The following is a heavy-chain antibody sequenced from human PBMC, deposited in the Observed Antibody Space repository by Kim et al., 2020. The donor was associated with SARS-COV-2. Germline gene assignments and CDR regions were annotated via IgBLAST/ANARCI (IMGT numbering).Heavy chain of an antibody. CDR1: GYNFSNYW. V-gene: IGHV5-10-1*01. Sequence: GESLKISCKGSGYNFSNYWITWARQMPGKGLQWMGRIDPSDSHTNYGPPFEGHVTISADKSISTAYLQWSSLRASDTAIYYCARQDLDGDYRYWGQGTLVTVSS. J-gene: IGHJ4*02. CDR2: IDPSDSHT. D-gene: IGHD4-17*01. CDR3: ARQDLDGDYRY.